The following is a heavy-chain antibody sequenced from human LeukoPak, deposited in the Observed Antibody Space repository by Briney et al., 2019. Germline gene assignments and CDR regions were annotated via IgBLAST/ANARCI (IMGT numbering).Heavy chain of an antibody. CDR3: ARGLSHEYSYGNFDY. Sequence: PSETLSLTCTVSGGSISSGDYYWSWIRQPPGKGLEWIGYIYYSGSTYYNPSLKSRVTISVDTSKNQFSLKLCSVTAADTAVYYCARGLSHEYSYGNFDYWGQGTLVTVSS. CDR1: GGSISSGDYY. D-gene: IGHD5-18*01. J-gene: IGHJ4*02. CDR2: IYYSGST. V-gene: IGHV4-30-4*01.